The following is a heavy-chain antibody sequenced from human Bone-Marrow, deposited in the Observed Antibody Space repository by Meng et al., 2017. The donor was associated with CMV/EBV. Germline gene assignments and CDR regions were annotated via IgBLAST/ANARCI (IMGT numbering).Heavy chain of an antibody. Sequence: GESLKISCAASGFTFSTYSMSWVRQAPGKGLEWVSSISSSSSYIYYADSVKGRFTISRDNAKNSLYLQMNSLRAEDTAVYYCAKDTIPLGAVAATLGYWGQGTLVTVSS. CDR3: AKDTIPLGAVAATLGY. V-gene: IGHV3-21*04. J-gene: IGHJ4*02. D-gene: IGHD6-19*01. CDR2: ISSSSSYI. CDR1: GFTFSTYS.